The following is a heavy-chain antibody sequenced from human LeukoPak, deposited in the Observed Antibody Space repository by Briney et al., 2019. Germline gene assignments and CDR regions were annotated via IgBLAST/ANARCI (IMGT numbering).Heavy chain of an antibody. Sequence: GGSLRLSCAASGFTFSSYGMHWVRQAPGKGLEWVAYIQFDGSNEQYADSVKGRFSISRDSSKNILYLQMNSLRAEDTAVYYCAKGVVVAPDVTPFDYWGQGTLVTVSS. CDR1: GFTFSSYG. V-gene: IGHV3-30*02. CDR3: AKGVVVAPDVTPFDY. CDR2: IQFDGSNE. J-gene: IGHJ4*02. D-gene: IGHD2-2*01.